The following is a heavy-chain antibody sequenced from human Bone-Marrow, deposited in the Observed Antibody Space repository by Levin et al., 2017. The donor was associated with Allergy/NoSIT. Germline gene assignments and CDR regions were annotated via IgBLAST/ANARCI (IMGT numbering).Heavy chain of an antibody. CDR1: GFTFSSYA. CDR3: ARDVSSVSSYYDFWSGYYRPSGFFDY. Sequence: GESLKISCAASGFTFSSYAMHWVRQAPGKGLEWVAVISYDGSNKYYADSVKGRFTISRDNSKNTLYLQMNSLRAEDTAVYYCARDVSSVSSYYDFWSGYYRPSGFFDYWGQGTLVTVSS. V-gene: IGHV3-30-3*01. D-gene: IGHD3-3*01. CDR2: ISYDGSNK. J-gene: IGHJ4*02.